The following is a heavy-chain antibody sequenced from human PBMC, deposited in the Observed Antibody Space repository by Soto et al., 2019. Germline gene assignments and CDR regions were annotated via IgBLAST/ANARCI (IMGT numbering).Heavy chain of an antibody. CDR1: GYTLTELS. J-gene: IGHJ4*02. V-gene: IGHV1-24*01. CDR3: ATQSRMVATSTFDY. D-gene: IGHD5-12*01. Sequence: GASVKVSCKVSGYTLTELSMHWVRQAPGKGLEWMGGFDPEDGETIYAQKFQGRVTMTEDTSTDTAYMELSSLRSEDTAVYYCATQSRMVATSTFDYWGQGTLVTVSS. CDR2: FDPEDGET.